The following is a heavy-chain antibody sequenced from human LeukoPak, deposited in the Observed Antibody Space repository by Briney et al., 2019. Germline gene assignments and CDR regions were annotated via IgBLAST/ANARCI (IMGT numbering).Heavy chain of an antibody. V-gene: IGHV1-46*01. CDR3: ATSFFTFGGVIVISD. CDR2: INPSGGST. D-gene: IGHD3-16*02. Sequence: ASVKVSCKASGYTFTSYYMHWARQAPGQGLEWMGIINPSGGSTSYAQKFQGRVTMTRDTSTSTVYMELSSLRSEDTAVYYCATSFFTFGGVIVISDWGQGTLVTVSS. J-gene: IGHJ4*02. CDR1: GYTFTSYY.